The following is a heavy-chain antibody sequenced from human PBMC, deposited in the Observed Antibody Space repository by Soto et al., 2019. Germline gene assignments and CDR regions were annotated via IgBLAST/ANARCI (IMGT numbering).Heavy chain of an antibody. CDR3: AKTPRPLTTVTTDYFDY. CDR2: ISYDGSKI. Sequence: QVQLVESGGGVVQPGRSLRLSCGASGFIFRNYGMHWVRQAPGKGLEWVAVISYDGSKINYADSVRGRFTISRDNSKNTLHLQMNSLRAEDTAVYFCAKTPRPLTTVTTDYFDYWGQGTLVTVSS. J-gene: IGHJ4*02. V-gene: IGHV3-30*18. CDR1: GFIFRNYG. D-gene: IGHD4-17*01.